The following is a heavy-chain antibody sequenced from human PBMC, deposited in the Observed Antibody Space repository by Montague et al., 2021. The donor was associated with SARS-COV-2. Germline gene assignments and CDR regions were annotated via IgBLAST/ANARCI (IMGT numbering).Heavy chain of an antibody. CDR3: ARLESTRGVIIRGAFRI. CDR1: GDSINNSRYY. CDR2: IYYSGSA. J-gene: IGHJ3*02. V-gene: IGHV4-39*01. D-gene: IGHD3-10*01. Sequence: SETLSLTCSVSGDSINNSRYYWGWIRQPPGKGLEWIGTIYYSGSAYYNPPLKSRVTISVDTSKDQFSLKLNSVTATDTAVYYCARLESTRGVIIRGAFRIWGQGTKVTVSS.